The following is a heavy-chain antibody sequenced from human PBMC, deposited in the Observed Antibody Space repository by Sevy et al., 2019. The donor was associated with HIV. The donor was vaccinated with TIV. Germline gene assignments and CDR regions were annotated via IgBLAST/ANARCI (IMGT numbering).Heavy chain of an antibody. CDR2: ISDNGYNL. D-gene: IGHD6-13*01. CDR3: SRAGPYTSRWHFDY. Sequence: GGCLRLSCAASEFSFHDYYMSWIRQAPGMGLEDISYISDNGYNLYYADSVRGRFTISRDNAKNSLYLQMNSLRIEDTAVYYCSRAGPYTSRWHFDYWGQGTLVIVSS. J-gene: IGHJ4*02. CDR1: EFSFHDYY. V-gene: IGHV3-11*01.